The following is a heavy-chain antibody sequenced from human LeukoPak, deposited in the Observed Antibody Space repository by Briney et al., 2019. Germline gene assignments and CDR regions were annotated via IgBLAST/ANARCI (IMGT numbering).Heavy chain of an antibody. J-gene: IGHJ3*02. D-gene: IGHD1-26*01. V-gene: IGHV3-30*02. CDR3: ARAGGTYYGIAFDI. Sequence: GGSLRLSCAASGFTFSSYGMYWVRQAPGKGLEWVAFTRYDGSNKYYADSVKGRFTISRDNSKNTLYLKMNSLRAEDTAVYYCARAGGTYYGIAFDIWGQGTMVTVSS. CDR2: TRYDGSNK. CDR1: GFTFSSYG.